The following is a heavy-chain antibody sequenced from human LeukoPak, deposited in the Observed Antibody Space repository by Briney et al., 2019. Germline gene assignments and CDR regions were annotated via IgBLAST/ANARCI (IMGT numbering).Heavy chain of an antibody. Sequence: GGSLRLSCAASGFTFSSYAMHWVRQAPGKGLEWVAVISYDGSNKYYADSVKGRFTISRDNSKNTLSLKMNSLRAEDTAVYYCATIPSHWGSPRRYYGMDVWGQGTPVTVSS. CDR1: GFTFSSYA. V-gene: IGHV3-30-3*01. D-gene: IGHD7-27*01. CDR3: ATIPSHWGSPRRYYGMDV. J-gene: IGHJ6*02. CDR2: ISYDGSNK.